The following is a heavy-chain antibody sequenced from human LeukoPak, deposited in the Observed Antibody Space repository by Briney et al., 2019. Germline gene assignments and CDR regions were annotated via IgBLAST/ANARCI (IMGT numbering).Heavy chain of an antibody. V-gene: IGHV3-7*05. D-gene: IGHD5-18*01. Sequence: HPGGSLRLSRAASGFTFSGYWMSWVRQAPGKGLEWVANINQDGSQKYYVDSVKGRSTISRDNAKNSLYLQMNSLRAEDTAVYYCATVRTYTNFDYWGQGTLVTVSS. J-gene: IGHJ4*02. CDR2: INQDGSQK. CDR3: ATVRTYTNFDY. CDR1: GFTFSGYW.